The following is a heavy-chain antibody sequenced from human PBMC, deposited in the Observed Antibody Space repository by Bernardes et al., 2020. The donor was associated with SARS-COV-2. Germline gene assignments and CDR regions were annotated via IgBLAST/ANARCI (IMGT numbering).Heavy chain of an antibody. CDR3: ARGGAAAGLERFDF. D-gene: IGHD6-13*01. CDR2: IYYSGTP. CDR1: GGSISSSY. V-gene: IGHV4-59*01. J-gene: IGHJ4*02. Sequence: SETLSLTCTVSGGSISSSYWSWIRQSPGLGLAWIGSIYYSGTPNYNPSLKSRVTMSVDTSTNKFSLKLSSVTAADTAVYYCARGGAAAGLERFDFWGQGTLVTVS.